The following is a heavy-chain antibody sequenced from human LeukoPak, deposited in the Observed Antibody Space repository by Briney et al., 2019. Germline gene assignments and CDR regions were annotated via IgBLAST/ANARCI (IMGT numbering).Heavy chain of an antibody. CDR2: INHSGST. Sequence: SETLSLTCAVYGGSFNSYYWIWIRQPPGKGLEWIGEINHSGSTNYNPSLKSRVTISVATSTKQFSLKVNSVTAADTAVYYCARQEEQSNWFDPWGQGTLVTVSS. CDR1: GGSFNSYY. V-gene: IGHV4-34*01. CDR3: ARQEEQSNWFDP. D-gene: IGHD1/OR15-1a*01. J-gene: IGHJ5*02.